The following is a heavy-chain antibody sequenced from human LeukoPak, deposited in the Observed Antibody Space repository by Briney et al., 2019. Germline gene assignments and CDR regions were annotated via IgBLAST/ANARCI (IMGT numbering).Heavy chain of an antibody. J-gene: IGHJ3*02. D-gene: IGHD3-3*01. CDR1: GYTFTGYY. V-gene: IGHV1-69*13. CDR2: IIPIFGTA. Sequence: ASVKVSCKASGYTFTGYYMHWVRQAPGQGLEWMGGIIPIFGTANYAQKFQGRVTITADESTSTAYMELSSLRSEDTAVYYCARDTIFGVVTILHDAFDIWGQGTMVTVSS. CDR3: ARDTIFGVVTILHDAFDI.